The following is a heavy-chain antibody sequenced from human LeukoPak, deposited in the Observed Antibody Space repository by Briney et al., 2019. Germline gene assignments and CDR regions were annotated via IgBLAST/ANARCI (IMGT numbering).Heavy chain of an antibody. D-gene: IGHD6-6*01. Sequence: GASVKVSCKASGYTFTSYYMYWVRQAPGQGREWVGIINPSGGSTSYAEKFQGRVTMTRDTSTSTVYMELSSLRSEDTAVYYCARFLGPYSSSSDRYFDYWGQGTLVTVSS. CDR2: INPSGGST. CDR3: ARFLGPYSSSSDRYFDY. J-gene: IGHJ4*02. CDR1: GYTFTSYY. V-gene: IGHV1-46*01.